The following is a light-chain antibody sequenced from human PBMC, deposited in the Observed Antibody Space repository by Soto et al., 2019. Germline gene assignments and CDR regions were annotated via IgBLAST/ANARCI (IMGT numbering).Light chain of an antibody. Sequence: DIVLRQPPATLSLSQGEVATLSLRSSQEIRRAYVAGYKQTPGQAPGLLIYGTSTRGTGIPNRLRGSGSGTEFTLTINRLEPEDFAVYYCQQFGGSWTFGHGTKVDIK. CDR2: GTS. J-gene: IGKJ1*01. CDR3: QQFGGSWT. CDR1: QEIRRAY. V-gene: IGKV3-20*01.